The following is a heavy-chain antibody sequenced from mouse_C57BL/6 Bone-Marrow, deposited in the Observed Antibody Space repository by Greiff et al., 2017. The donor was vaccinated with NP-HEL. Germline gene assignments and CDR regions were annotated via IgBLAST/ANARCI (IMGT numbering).Heavy chain of an antibody. CDR1: GYTFTEYT. CDR2: FYPGGGSI. Sequence: VKLMESGAELVKPGASVKLSCKASGYTFTEYTIHWVKQRSGQGLEWIGWFYPGGGSIKYNEKFKDKATLTGDKSSSTVSMYLIRLTSEDCAVYFCARHGDYVGSSYGYFDVWGTGTTVTVSS. CDR3: ARHGDYVGSSYGYFDV. V-gene: IGHV1-62-2*01. D-gene: IGHD1-1*01. J-gene: IGHJ1*03.